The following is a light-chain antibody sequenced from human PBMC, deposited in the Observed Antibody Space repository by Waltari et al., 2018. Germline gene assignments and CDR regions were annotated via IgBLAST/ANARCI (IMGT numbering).Light chain of an antibody. CDR3: QVWDSSTDHVV. J-gene: IGLJ2*01. Sequence: SYVLTQPPSVSVAPGNTARIICGGNNIGSKSVHWYQQKPGQAPVLVIYDVSDRPSGIPERVSGSNSGKTATLTISRVEAGDEADYYCQVWDSSTDHVVFGGGTKLTVL. CDR2: DVS. CDR1: NIGSKS. V-gene: IGLV3-21*04.